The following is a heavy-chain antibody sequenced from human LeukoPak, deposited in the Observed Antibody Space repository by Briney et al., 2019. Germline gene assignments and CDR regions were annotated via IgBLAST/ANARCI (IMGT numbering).Heavy chain of an antibody. CDR1: GGSISSSSYY. CDR3: ARRVAVAGRVSYYFDY. J-gene: IGHJ4*02. V-gene: IGHV4-39*01. Sequence: SETLSLTCTVSGGSISSSSYYWGWIRQPPGTRLEWIGSIYYSGSTYYNPSLKSRVTISVDTSKNQFSLKLSSVTAADTAVYYCARRVAVAGRVSYYFDYWGQGTLVTVSS. CDR2: IYYSGST. D-gene: IGHD6-19*01.